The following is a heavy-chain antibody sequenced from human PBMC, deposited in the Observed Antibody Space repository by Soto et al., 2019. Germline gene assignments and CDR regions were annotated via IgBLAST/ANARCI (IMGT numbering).Heavy chain of an antibody. Sequence: LVESGGGLVKPGGSIRLSFAASGFIFRNAWMSWVRQAPGKGLEWVGRIKSKSSGGTTDYAAPVEGRVTITRDDSKSILYLQMTSLTVEDTAVYFCTSEKGWRQSPLDSWGQGALVTVSS. V-gene: IGHV3-15*01. J-gene: IGHJ5*01. D-gene: IGHD4-4*01. CDR1: GFIFRNAW. CDR3: TSEKGWRQSPLDS. CDR2: IKSKSSGGTT.